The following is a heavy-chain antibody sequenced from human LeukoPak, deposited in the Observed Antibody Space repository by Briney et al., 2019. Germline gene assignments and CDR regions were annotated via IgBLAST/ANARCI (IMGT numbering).Heavy chain of an antibody. CDR1: GFTFSSYS. Sequence: PGRSLRLSCAASGFTFSSYSMHWVRQAPGKGLEWVAVISYDGSNKYYADSVKGRFTISRDNSKNTLYLQMNSLRAEDTAVYYCAKDLSIFGVVMGSAFDIWGQGTMVTVSS. D-gene: IGHD3-3*01. CDR2: ISYDGSNK. V-gene: IGHV3-30*18. CDR3: AKDLSIFGVVMGSAFDI. J-gene: IGHJ3*02.